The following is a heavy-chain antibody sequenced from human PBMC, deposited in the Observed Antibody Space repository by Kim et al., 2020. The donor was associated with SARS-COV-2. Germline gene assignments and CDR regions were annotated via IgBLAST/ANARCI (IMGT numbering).Heavy chain of an antibody. Sequence: STIYYADSVKGRFTISRDNAKNSLYLKMNSLRDEDTAVYYCARVRGGANDYWGQGTLVTVSS. CDR3: ARVRGGANDY. V-gene: IGHV3-48*02. CDR2: STI. J-gene: IGHJ4*02. D-gene: IGHD3-16*01.